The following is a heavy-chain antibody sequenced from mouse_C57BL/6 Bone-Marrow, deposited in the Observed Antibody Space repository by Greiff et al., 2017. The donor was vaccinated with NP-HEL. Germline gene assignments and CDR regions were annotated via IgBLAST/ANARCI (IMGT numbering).Heavy chain of an antibody. Sequence: EVQLQQSGTVLARPGASVKMSCKTSGYTFTSYWMHWVKQRPGPGLEWIGAIYPGNSDTSYNQKFKGKAKLTAVTSASTAYMELSSLTNEDSAVYYCTRDPYYYGSSWWYFDVWGTGTTVTVSS. CDR2: IYPGNSDT. CDR3: TRDPYYYGSSWWYFDV. J-gene: IGHJ1*03. D-gene: IGHD1-1*01. V-gene: IGHV1-5*01. CDR1: GYTFTSYW.